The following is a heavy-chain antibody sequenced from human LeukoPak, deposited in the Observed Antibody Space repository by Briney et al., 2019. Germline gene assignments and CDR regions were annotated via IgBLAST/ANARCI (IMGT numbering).Heavy chain of an antibody. Sequence: PSETLSLTCTVSGGSISSGGYYWSWIRQHPGKGLEWIGYIYYSGITYYNPSLKSRVTISVDTSKNQFSLKLNSVTAADTAVYYCARTYDSSGYVFDIWGQGTMVTVSS. CDR3: ARTYDSSGYVFDI. D-gene: IGHD3-22*01. V-gene: IGHV4-31*03. J-gene: IGHJ3*02. CDR1: GGSISSGGYY. CDR2: IYYSGIT.